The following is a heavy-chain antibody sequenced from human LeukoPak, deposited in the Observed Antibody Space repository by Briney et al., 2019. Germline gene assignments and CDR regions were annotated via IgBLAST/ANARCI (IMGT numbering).Heavy chain of an antibody. D-gene: IGHD3-9*01. V-gene: IGHV4-39*07. J-gene: IGHJ4*02. Sequence: SETLSLTCTVSGDSISSLSYYWGWIRQAPGKGLEWIGSIYYSGSTYYNPSLKSRVTISVDTSKNQFSLKLSSVTAADTAVYYCARGVRRYFDWSLRPFDYWGQGTLVTVSS. CDR1: GDSISSLSYY. CDR3: ARGVRRYFDWSLRPFDY. CDR2: IYYSGST.